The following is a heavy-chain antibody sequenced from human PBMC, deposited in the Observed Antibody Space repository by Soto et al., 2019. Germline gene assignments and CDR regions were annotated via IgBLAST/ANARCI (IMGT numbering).Heavy chain of an antibody. CDR2: IGPYHGNT. Sequence: QVQLVQSGAEVRKPGASVKVSCKASGYTFTNYGVIWVRQAPGQGLEWMGWIGPYHGNTNYAEKFKGRVTLTTDTSTTTAYMELTSLGSDDTAVYYCARDRDAFYTHWGQGTLVTVSS. V-gene: IGHV1-18*01. CDR1: GYTFTNYG. J-gene: IGHJ4*02. D-gene: IGHD3-16*01. CDR3: ARDRDAFYTH.